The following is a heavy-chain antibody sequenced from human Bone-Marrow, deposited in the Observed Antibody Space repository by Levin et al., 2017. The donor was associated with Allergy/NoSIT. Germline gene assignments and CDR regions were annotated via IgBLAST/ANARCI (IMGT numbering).Heavy chain of an antibody. J-gene: IGHJ4*02. CDR2: IYYSGST. V-gene: IGHV4-39*01. Sequence: PSETLSLTCTVSGGSISSSSYYWGWIRQPPGKGWEWIGSIYYSGSTYYNPSLKSRVTISVDTSKNQFSLKLSSVTAADTAVYYCARGGSGWYRAGDYWGQGTLVTVSS. CDR1: GGSISSSSYY. CDR3: ARGGSGWYRAGDY. D-gene: IGHD6-19*01.